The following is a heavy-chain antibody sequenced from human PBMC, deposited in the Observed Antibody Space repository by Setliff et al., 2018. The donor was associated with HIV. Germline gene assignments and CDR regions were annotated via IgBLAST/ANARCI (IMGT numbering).Heavy chain of an antibody. CDR1: GYSFTNYW. D-gene: IGHD4-17*01. J-gene: IGHJ4*02. V-gene: IGHV5-51*01. CDR2: IYPGDSDT. Sequence: GESLKISCKGSGYSFTNYWIGWVRQKPGKGLEWMGIIYPGDSDTKYSPSFQGQVTISADQSINTAYLQWSSLEASDTAMYYCARVIPEVTTFDYWGQGTLVTVSS. CDR3: ARVIPEVTTFDY.